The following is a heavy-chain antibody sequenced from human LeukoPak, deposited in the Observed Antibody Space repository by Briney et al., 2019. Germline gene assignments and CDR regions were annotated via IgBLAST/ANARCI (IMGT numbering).Heavy chain of an antibody. D-gene: IGHD3-22*01. Sequence: GGSLRLSCAASGFTFSSYEMNWVRQAPGKGLEWVSYISSSGSTIYYADSVKGRFTISRDNAKNSLYLQMNSLRAEDTAVYYCAKLQLYYYDSSGYYDYWGQGTLVTVSS. J-gene: IGHJ4*02. CDR2: ISSSGSTI. V-gene: IGHV3-48*03. CDR3: AKLQLYYYDSSGYYDY. CDR1: GFTFSSYE.